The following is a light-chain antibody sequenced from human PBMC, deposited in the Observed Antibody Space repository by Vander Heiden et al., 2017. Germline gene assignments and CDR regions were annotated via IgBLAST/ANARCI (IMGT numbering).Light chain of an antibody. CDR2: DDS. CDR1: NIGSTA. CDR3: QVWDSSGDHYV. V-gene: IGLV3-21*02. J-gene: IGLJ1*01. Sequence: SYVLTQPPSVSVAPGQTARITCGGNNIGSTAVHWYQQKPGQAPVLVVYDDSDRPSGIPERFSGSNSGNTATLTIGRVEAGDEADYYCQVWDSSGDHYVFGTGTRVTVL.